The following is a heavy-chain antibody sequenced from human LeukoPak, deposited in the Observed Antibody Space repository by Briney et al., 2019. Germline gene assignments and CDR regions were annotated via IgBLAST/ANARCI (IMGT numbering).Heavy chain of an antibody. J-gene: IGHJ4*02. Sequence: GGSLRLSCAASGFSFKTYSMNWLRQAPGKGLEWLSSISTGSAFIYYSHSVSGRFTISRDDAQNSLSLQMNSLRAEDTAVYYCAREGGTYRNAFDYWGQGTLVTVSS. CDR1: GFSFKTYS. CDR2: ISTGSAFI. V-gene: IGHV3-21*04. D-gene: IGHD1-26*01. CDR3: AREGGTYRNAFDY.